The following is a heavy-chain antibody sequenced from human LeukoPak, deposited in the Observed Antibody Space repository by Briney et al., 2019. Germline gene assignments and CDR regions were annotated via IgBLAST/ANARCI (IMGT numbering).Heavy chain of an antibody. CDR1: GFTFGNAW. D-gene: IGHD3-10*02. CDR3: TTDVLKGRLEQPT. CDR2: IKSKTDGGTT. V-gene: IGHV3-15*01. Sequence: GGSLRLSCAASGFTFGNAWMSWVRQAPGKGLEWVGHIKSKTDGGTTDYAAPVKGRFTISRDDSKDTVYLQMNSLKTEDTAVYYCTTDVLKGRLEQPTWGQGTLVTVSS. J-gene: IGHJ4*02.